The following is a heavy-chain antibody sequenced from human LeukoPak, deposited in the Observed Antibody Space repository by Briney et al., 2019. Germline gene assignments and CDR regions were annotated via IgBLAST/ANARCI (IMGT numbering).Heavy chain of an antibody. CDR1: GFTFSSYW. J-gene: IGHJ3*02. V-gene: IGHV3-7*01. CDR2: IKQDGSEK. D-gene: IGHD3-3*01. CDR3: ARDRGSRLRFLEWLSKDDAFDI. Sequence: GGSLRLSCAASGFTFSSYWMSWVRQAPGKGLEWVANIKQDGSEKYYVDSVKGRFTISRDNAKNSLYLQMNSLRAEDTAVYYCARDRGSRLRFLEWLSKDDAFDIWGQGTMVTVSS.